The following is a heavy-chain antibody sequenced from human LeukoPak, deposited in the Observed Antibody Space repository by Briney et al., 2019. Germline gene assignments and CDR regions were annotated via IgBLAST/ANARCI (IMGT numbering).Heavy chain of an antibody. D-gene: IGHD6-13*01. CDR1: GYTFTGYY. Sequence: GASVKVSCKASGYTFTGYYMHWVRQAPGQGLEWMGWINPNSGGTIYAQKFQGRVTMTRDTSISTAYMELSRLRSDDTAVYYCAREARSRRIIAAAANWFDPWGQGTLVTVSS. J-gene: IGHJ5*02. CDR3: AREARSRRIIAAAANWFDP. V-gene: IGHV1-2*02. CDR2: INPNSGGT.